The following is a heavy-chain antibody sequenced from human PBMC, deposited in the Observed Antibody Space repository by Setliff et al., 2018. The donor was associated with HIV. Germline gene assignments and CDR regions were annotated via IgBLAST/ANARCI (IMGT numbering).Heavy chain of an antibody. CDR3: ARSLLPSITVAGTIGY. D-gene: IGHD6-19*01. V-gene: IGHV4-61*09. CDR1: GVSISSGTYY. J-gene: IGHJ4*02. CDR2: IYVRGTT. Sequence: SETLSLTCTVSGVSISSGTYYWTWIRQPAGKGLEWLGHIYVRGTTNYNPSLKSRVTISVDMSNNQFSLKVTSVTAADTAVYYCARSLLPSITVAGTIGYWGQGSLVTVSS.